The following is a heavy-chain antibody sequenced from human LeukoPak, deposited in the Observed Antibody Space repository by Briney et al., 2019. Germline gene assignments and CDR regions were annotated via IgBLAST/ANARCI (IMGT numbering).Heavy chain of an antibody. D-gene: IGHD2-15*01. CDR3: AKAVVPAAPRQGFDF. Sequence: GGSRRLSCAAPGFTFSSYGMSWVRQAPGKGLGWVSAISSSGGSTNYANSVRGRFTISRDNSKNPLYLQMNSLRAEDTAVYFCAKAVVPAAPRQGFDFWGQGTLATVSS. V-gene: IGHV3-23*01. J-gene: IGHJ4*02. CDR1: GFTFSSYG. CDR2: ISSSGGST.